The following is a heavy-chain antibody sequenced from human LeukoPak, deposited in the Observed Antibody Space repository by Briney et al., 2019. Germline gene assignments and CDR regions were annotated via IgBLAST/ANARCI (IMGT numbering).Heavy chain of an antibody. J-gene: IGHJ4*02. CDR2: ISAYNGNT. V-gene: IGHV1-18*01. D-gene: IGHD4-23*01. CDR1: GYTFTSYG. Sequence: ASVKVSCKASGYTFTSYGISWVRQAPGQGLEWMGWISAYNGNTNYAQKLQGRVTMTTDTTTSTPYSELRSLRSADTAVYYCARDFVFGNSFDYWGQGTLVTVSS. CDR3: ARDFVFGNSFDY.